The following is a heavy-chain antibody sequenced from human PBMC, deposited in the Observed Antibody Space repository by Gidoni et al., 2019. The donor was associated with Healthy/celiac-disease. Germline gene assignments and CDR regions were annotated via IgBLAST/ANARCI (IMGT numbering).Heavy chain of an antibody. CDR3: EKDVHYGDYGIGDFDY. D-gene: IGHD4-17*01. J-gene: IGHJ4*02. Sequence: GRFTISRDNSKNTLYLQMNSLRAEDTAVYYCEKDVHYGDYGIGDFDYWGQGTLVTVSS. V-gene: IGHV3-23*01.